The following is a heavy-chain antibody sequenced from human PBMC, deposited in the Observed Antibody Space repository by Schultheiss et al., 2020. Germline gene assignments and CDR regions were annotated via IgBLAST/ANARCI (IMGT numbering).Heavy chain of an antibody. V-gene: IGHV3-74*01. Sequence: GGSLRLSCTASGFTFGDYAMSWFRQAPGKGLVWVSRINSDGSSTSYADSVKGRFTISRDNAKNSLYLQMNSLRAEDTAVYYCAKFELERPTAPFDYWGQGTLVTVYS. CDR2: INSDGSST. D-gene: IGHD1-1*01. CDR1: GFTFGDYA. J-gene: IGHJ4*02. CDR3: AKFELERPTAPFDY.